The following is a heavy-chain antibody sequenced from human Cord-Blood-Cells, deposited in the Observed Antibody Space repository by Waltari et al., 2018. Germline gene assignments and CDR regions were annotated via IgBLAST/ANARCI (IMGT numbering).Heavy chain of an antibody. J-gene: IGHJ4*02. CDR3: ARGGNSFDY. CDR2: MRSSSSTI. Sequence: EVQLVESGGGLVQPGGSLRLSCAASGFTFSSYSMNWVRQAPGKGLEWVSYMRSSSSTIYYADSVKGRCTISRDNAKNSLYLQMHSLRDEDTAVYYCARGGNSFDYWGQGTLVTVSS. CDR1: GFTFSSYS. D-gene: IGHD2-15*01. V-gene: IGHV3-48*02.